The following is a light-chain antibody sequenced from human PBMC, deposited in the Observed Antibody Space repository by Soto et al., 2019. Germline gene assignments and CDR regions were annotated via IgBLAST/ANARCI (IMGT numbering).Light chain of an antibody. CDR3: QQSYSLPLT. CDR1: QNIGSY. J-gene: IGKJ5*01. V-gene: IGKV1-39*01. Sequence: DIPMTQSPSSLSASVGDRVTITCRAGQNIGSYLNWYQQRPGKAPRALIFGAFRLQSGVPSRFGGSGSGTDFTLTINGLEPEDFATYYCQQSYSLPLTFGQGTRLE. CDR2: GAF.